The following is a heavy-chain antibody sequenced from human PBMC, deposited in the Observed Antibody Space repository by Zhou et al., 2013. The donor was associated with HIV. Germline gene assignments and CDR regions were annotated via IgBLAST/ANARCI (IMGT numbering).Heavy chain of an antibody. CDR2: IIPIFGTA. CDR3: ARDGEYGGNSAYYYYGMDV. J-gene: IGHJ6*02. D-gene: IGHD2-21*02. CDR1: GGTFSSYA. Sequence: QVQLVQSGAEVKKPGSSVKVSCKASGGTFSSYAISWVRQAPGQGLEWMGGIIPIFGTANYAQKFQGRVTITTDESTSTAYMELSSLRSEDTAVYYCARDGEYGGNSAYYYYGMDVWGQGTTVTVSS. V-gene: IGHV1-69*05.